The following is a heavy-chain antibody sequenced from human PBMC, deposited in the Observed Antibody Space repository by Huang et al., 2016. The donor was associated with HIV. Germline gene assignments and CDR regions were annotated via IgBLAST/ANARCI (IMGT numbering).Heavy chain of an antibody. Sequence: EVQLMESGGGLVQPGGSLRLSCAASGFTFSTYNLNWVRQAPGKGLGWVSYISSMSGSIYYADSVKGRCTISRDNAKNSLYLQMNSLRAEDTAVYYCARFGSYYYGSGSYLDAFDIWGQGTMVTVSS. V-gene: IGHV3-48*01. CDR2: ISSMSGSI. D-gene: IGHD3-10*01. CDR1: GFTFSTYN. CDR3: ARFGSYYYGSGSYLDAFDI. J-gene: IGHJ3*02.